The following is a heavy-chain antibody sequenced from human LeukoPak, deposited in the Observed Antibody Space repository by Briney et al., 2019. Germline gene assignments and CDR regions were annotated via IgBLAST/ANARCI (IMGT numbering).Heavy chain of an antibody. CDR3: ARVKYCSSTNCYDFDY. D-gene: IGHD2-2*01. CDR1: GYTFTSYG. Sequence: ASVKVSCKASGYTFTSYGISWVRQAPGQGLEWMGWISAYNGNTNYAQKFQGRVTITADKSTSTAYMELSSLRSEDTAVYYCARVKYCSSTNCYDFDYWGQGSLVTVSS. J-gene: IGHJ4*02. CDR2: ISAYNGNT. V-gene: IGHV1-18*01.